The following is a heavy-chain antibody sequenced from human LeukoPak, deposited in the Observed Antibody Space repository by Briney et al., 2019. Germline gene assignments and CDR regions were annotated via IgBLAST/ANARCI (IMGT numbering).Heavy chain of an antibody. CDR3: ARVVECGTTSCYYNWFDP. CDR1: GYMFTSST. V-gene: IGHV1-18*01. D-gene: IGHD2-2*01. J-gene: IGHJ5*02. CDR2: ISAYSGNA. Sequence: ASVKVSCKTSGYMFTSSTITWLRQAPGQGLEWMGWISAYSGNANYAQRLQGRATMTTDTSTRTVYMDLRSLRSDDTAVYYCARVVECGTTSCYYNWFDPWGQGTLVTVSS.